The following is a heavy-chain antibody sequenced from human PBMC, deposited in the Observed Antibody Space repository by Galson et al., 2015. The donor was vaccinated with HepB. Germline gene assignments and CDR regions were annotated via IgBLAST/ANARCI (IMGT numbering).Heavy chain of an antibody. V-gene: IGHV3-74*01. Sequence: LRLSCAASGFTFSTYWMHWVRQTPGKGLVWVSRIYSDGRSISYADSVKGRFTISSDNAENTLYLQMNSLRAEDTAVYYCARAGGSSWYTFDYWGRGTLVTVSS. CDR1: GFTFSTYW. J-gene: IGHJ4*02. CDR2: IYSDGRSI. CDR3: ARAGGSSWYTFDY. D-gene: IGHD6-13*01.